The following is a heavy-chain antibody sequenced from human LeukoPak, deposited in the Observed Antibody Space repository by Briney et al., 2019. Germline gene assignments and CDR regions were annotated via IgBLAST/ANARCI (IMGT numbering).Heavy chain of an antibody. Sequence: GGSLRLSCAASGFTFNGYAMNWVRQAPGKGLEWVAVTSYDGNNKYYADSVKGRFTISRDNSKNTLYLQMNSLRAEDTAVYYCAKGDHYSSSSWGQGALVTVSS. CDR1: GFTFNGYA. V-gene: IGHV3-30-3*01. CDR3: AKGDHYSSSS. D-gene: IGHD6-13*01. CDR2: TSYDGNNK. J-gene: IGHJ5*02.